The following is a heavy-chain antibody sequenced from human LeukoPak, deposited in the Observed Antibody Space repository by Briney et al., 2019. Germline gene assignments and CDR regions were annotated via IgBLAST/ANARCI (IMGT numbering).Heavy chain of an antibody. V-gene: IGHV3-11*01. J-gene: IGHJ5*02. Sequence: GGSLRLSCAASGFTFSDYYMSWIRQAPGKGLEWVSYISSSGSTIYYADSVKGRFTISRDNAKNSLYLQMNSLRAEDTAVYYCARGATVTVHPYNWFDPWGQGTLVTVSS. CDR1: GFTFSDYY. D-gene: IGHD4-11*01. CDR3: ARGATVTVHPYNWFDP. CDR2: ISSSGSTI.